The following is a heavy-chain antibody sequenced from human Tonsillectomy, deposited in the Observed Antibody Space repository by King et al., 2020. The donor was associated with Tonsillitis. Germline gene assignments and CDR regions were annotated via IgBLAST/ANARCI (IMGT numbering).Heavy chain of an antibody. Sequence: VQLQESGPGLVKPSQTLSLTCTVSGGSISSGSYYWSWIRQPAGKGLEWIGRIYTSGSTNYNPSLKSRVTMSVDTSKNQFSLKLSSVTAADTAVYYCAREKLTYYDCWSGYFSSRSHFNWFDPWGQGTLVTVSS. CDR2: IYTSGST. CDR3: AREKLTYYDCWSGYFSSRSHFNWFDP. V-gene: IGHV4-61*02. CDR1: GGSISSGSYY. D-gene: IGHD3-3*01. J-gene: IGHJ5*02.